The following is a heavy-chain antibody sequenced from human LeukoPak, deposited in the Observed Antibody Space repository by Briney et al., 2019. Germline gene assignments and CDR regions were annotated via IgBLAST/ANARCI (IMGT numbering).Heavy chain of an antibody. J-gene: IGHJ6*02. CDR1: GGSISSYY. V-gene: IGHV4-59*01. CDR2: IYYSGST. Sequence: SETLSLTCTVSGGSISSYYWSWIRQPPGKGLEWIGYIYYSGSTNYNPSLKSRVTISIDTSKNQFSLKLSSVTAADTAVYYCARGGDMVRGRMDVWGQGTTVTVSS. D-gene: IGHD3-10*01. CDR3: ARGGDMVRGRMDV.